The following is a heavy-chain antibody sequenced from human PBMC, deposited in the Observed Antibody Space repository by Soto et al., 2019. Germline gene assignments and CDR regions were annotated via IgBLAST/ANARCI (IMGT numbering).Heavy chain of an antibody. CDR1: GDSVAGGSYY. D-gene: IGHD5-12*01. J-gene: IGHJ5*02. CDR2: IPSRGRP. CDR3: ARDTYSGYDFGL. Sequence: QVQLRESGPGLVKPSQTLSLTGSVSGDSVAGGSYYWSWVRQPPGKGLEWIGYIPSRGRPFYNPSLTSRGTISADTSKNQLSLQLTSVTAEDTAVYYCARDTYSGYDFGLWGQGTLVTVSS. V-gene: IGHV4-30-4*01.